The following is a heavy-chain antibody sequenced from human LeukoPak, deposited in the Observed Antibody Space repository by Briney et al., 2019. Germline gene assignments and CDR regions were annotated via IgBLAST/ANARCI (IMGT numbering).Heavy chain of an antibody. J-gene: IGHJ5*02. V-gene: IGHV4-30-2*01. D-gene: IGHD4-17*01. Sequence: SETLSLTCTVSGGSISSGGYSWSWIRQPPGKGLEWIGYIYHSGSTYYNPSLKSRVTISVDRSKNQFSLKLSSVTAADTAVYYCARAYGDYVDWFDPWGQGTLVTVSS. CDR3: ARAYGDYVDWFDP. CDR2: IYHSGST. CDR1: GGSISSGGYS.